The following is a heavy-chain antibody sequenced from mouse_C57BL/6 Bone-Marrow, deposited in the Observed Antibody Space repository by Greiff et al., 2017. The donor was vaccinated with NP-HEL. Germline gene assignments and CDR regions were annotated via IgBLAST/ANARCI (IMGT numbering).Heavy chain of an antibody. Sequence: VQLQQPGAELVKPGASVKLSCKASGYTFTSYWMHWVKQRPGQGLEWIGMIHPNSGSTNYNEKFKSKATLTVDKSSSTAYMQLSSLTSEDSAVYYCARGTTVVADMDYWGQGTSVTVSS. J-gene: IGHJ4*01. CDR3: ARGTTVVADMDY. CDR1: GYTFTSYW. V-gene: IGHV1-64*01. D-gene: IGHD1-1*01. CDR2: IHPNSGST.